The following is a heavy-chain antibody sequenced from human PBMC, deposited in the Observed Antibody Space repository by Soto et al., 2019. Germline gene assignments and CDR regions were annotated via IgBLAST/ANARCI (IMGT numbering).Heavy chain of an antibody. CDR3: AREWELAYGMDV. D-gene: IGHD1-26*01. Sequence: AAVKVSCKASGYTFTSYCISWVRQAPGQGLEWMGWISAYNGNTNYAQKLQGRVTMTTDTSTSTAYMELRSLRSDDTAVYYCAREWELAYGMDVWGQGTTVTVSS. J-gene: IGHJ6*02. CDR1: GYTFTSYC. V-gene: IGHV1-18*04. CDR2: ISAYNGNT.